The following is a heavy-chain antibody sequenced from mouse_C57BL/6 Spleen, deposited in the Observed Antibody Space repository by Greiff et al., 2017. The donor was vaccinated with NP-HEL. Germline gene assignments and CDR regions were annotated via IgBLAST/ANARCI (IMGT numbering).Heavy chain of an antibody. CDR3: ARKGGNYYGSFDY. V-gene: IGHV1-59*01. CDR1: GYTFTSYW. Sequence: QVHVKQPGAELVRPGTSVKLSCKASGYTFTSYWMHWVKQRPGQGLEWIGVIDPSDSYTNYNQKFKGKATLTVDTSSSTAYMQLSSLTSEDSAVYYCARKGGNYYGSFDYWGQGTTLTVSS. J-gene: IGHJ2*01. CDR2: IDPSDSYT. D-gene: IGHD1-1*01.